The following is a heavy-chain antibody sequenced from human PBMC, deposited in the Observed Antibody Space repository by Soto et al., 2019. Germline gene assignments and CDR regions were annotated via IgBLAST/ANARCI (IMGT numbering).Heavy chain of an antibody. CDR3: ARDLGYGDHSNYFHS. Sequence: EVQLVESGGGLVQPGGSLRLSCAASGFTFSTYSMNWVRQAPGKGLEWVSYISSRSSTIYYADSVKGRFTISRDNAKNSLYLQMNSLRAEDTAVYYCARDLGYGDHSNYFHSWGQGTLVTVSS. J-gene: IGHJ4*02. D-gene: IGHD4-17*01. V-gene: IGHV3-48*01. CDR2: ISSRSSTI. CDR1: GFTFSTYS.